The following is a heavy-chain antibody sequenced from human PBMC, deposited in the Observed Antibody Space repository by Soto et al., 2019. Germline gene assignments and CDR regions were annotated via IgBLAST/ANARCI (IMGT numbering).Heavy chain of an antibody. V-gene: IGHV3-23*01. Sequence: EVQLLESGGGLVQPGGSLRLSCAASGFSFSSYGMSWVRQAPGKGLEWVSCSGSGGSIHYADSVKGRFTIFRDNSKNTLYLQMNSLRAEDTVEYYCVKGRGFGGWYSYYFDYWGQGTLLTVSS. D-gene: IGHD6-19*01. J-gene: IGHJ4*02. CDR1: GFSFSSYG. CDR3: VKGRGFGGWYSYYFDY. CDR2: SGSGGSI.